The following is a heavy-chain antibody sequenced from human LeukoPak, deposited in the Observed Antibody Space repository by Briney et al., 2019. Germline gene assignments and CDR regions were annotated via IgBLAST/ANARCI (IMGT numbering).Heavy chain of an antibody. CDR1: GYTFTTFG. CDR2: ISPYNGNT. CDR3: ARELSYYGSGNYYQGRGYYFDY. D-gene: IGHD3-10*01. J-gene: IGHJ4*02. V-gene: IGHV1-18*01. Sequence: GASVKVSCKASGYTFTTFGISWVRQAPGQGLEWTGWISPYNGNTNYAEKVRGRVTMTTDTYTRTVFMELGSLTSDDTAVYYCARELSYYGSGNYYQGRGYYFDYWGQGTLLTVSS.